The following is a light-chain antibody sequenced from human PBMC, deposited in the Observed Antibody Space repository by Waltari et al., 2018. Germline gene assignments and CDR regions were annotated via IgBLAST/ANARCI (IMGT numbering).Light chain of an antibody. V-gene: IGKV4-1*01. CDR1: QSVLSSSNNKNY. CDR2: WAS. Sequence: DFVLTQFPDSLAVSLGERAPLNCKSSQSVLSSSNNKNYLVWYQQKPGQPPKLLITWASSRESGVPDRFSGSGSGTDFTLKISSVQAEDVAVYYCQQCYTLPYTFGQGTKLEIK. J-gene: IGKJ2*01. CDR3: QQCYTLPYT.